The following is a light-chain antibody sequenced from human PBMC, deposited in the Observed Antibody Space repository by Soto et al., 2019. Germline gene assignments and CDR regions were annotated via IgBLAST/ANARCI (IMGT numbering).Light chain of an antibody. Sequence: EFVLTQSPGTLSLSPGARATLSCRASQSVSSTYLAWYQQKPGQAPRLLIYGASSRATGIPDRFSGSGSGTDFTLTISRLEPEDFAVYYCQQYGSSPLLTFGGGTKVDIK. CDR2: GAS. CDR1: QSVSSTY. CDR3: QQYGSSPLLT. J-gene: IGKJ4*01. V-gene: IGKV3-20*01.